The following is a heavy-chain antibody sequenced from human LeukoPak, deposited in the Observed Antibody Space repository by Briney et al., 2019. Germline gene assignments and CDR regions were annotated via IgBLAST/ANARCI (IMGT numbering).Heavy chain of an antibody. V-gene: IGHV1-18*01. CDR3: ARLNGGN. Sequence: ASVKVSCKASGYTFSNYGISWARQAPGQGLQWMGWISTYNGETNYAQKLQGRVTMTTDTSTSTAYMELRSLRFDDAAVYYCARLNGGNWGQGTLVTVSS. CDR2: ISTYNGET. CDR1: GYTFSNYG. J-gene: IGHJ4*02. D-gene: IGHD1-1*01.